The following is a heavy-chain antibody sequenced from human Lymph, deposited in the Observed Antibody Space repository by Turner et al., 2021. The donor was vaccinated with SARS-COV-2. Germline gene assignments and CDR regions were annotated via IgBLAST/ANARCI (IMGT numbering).Heavy chain of an antibody. D-gene: IGHD6-6*01. V-gene: IGHV3-23*01. Sequence: EVQLLESGGGLVQPGGSLRLSFAASGFTFSRYAMSWVRQAPGKGLEWVSAISGSGGSTYYEDSVKGRFTISRDNSKNTLYLQMNSLRAEDTAVYYCANLYSSSAAGDPWGQGTLVTVSS. J-gene: IGHJ5*02. CDR1: GFTFSRYA. CDR3: ANLYSSSAAGDP. CDR2: ISGSGGST.